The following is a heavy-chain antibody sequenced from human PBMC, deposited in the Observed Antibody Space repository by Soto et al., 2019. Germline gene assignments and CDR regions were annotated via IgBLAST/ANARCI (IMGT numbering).Heavy chain of an antibody. J-gene: IGHJ4*02. CDR2: ISSSGSII. CDR3: ALAGYDSTYYAVTPLSAGHF. V-gene: IGHV3-11*01. Sequence: QVQLVVSGGGLVKPGGSLRISCAASGFTFSDYYISWIRQAPGKGLEWVSYISSSGSIIYYADSVKGRFTISSDNAKNALYLQMNSLSAEDTAVYYCALAGYDSTYYAVTPLSAGHFWGQGTLGTVSS. D-gene: IGHD1-26*01. CDR1: GFTFSDYY.